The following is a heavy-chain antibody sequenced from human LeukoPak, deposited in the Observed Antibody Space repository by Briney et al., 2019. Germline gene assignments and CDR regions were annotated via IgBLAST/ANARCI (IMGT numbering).Heavy chain of an antibody. Sequence: GGSLRLSCAASGFTFSSFAMSWVRQAPGKGLEWVSTISSSGSGTYYADSVKGRFTISRDNSKNTLYLQMNSLRAEDTAVYYCARDYYDSSGYYRDYWGQGTLVTVSS. CDR3: ARDYYDSSGYYRDY. CDR1: GFTFSSFA. CDR2: ISSSGSGT. V-gene: IGHV3-23*01. J-gene: IGHJ4*02. D-gene: IGHD3-22*01.